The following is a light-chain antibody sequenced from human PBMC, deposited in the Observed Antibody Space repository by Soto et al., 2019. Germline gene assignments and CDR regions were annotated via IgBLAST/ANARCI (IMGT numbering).Light chain of an antibody. V-gene: IGKV3-11*01. CDR2: DAS. CDR3: QQRSNLPGT. CDR1: QSVRTS. J-gene: IGKJ1*01. Sequence: EIVLTQKQATLSLSPGERSTLSCRASQSVRTSLAWYQQQPGQAPRLLIYDASNKATGIPARFSGSGSGTDFTLTISSLDPQDFAVYYCQQRSNLPGTFAQGTKVDIK.